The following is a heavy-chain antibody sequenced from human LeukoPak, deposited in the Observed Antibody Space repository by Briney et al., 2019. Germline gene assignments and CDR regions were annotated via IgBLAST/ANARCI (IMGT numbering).Heavy chain of an antibody. CDR3: ARLWSHSKTEDY. D-gene: IGHD3-16*01. Sequence: SETLSLTCTVSGDSISSGLYAWGWIRQPPGEGLEWIGNIYHNGDTYYNPSLRSRVTISVDTSENQFSLNLRSVAAADTAVYCCARLWSHSKTEDYWGQGTVVTVSS. J-gene: IGHJ4*02. CDR2: IYHNGDT. V-gene: IGHV4-39*01. CDR1: GDSISSGLYA.